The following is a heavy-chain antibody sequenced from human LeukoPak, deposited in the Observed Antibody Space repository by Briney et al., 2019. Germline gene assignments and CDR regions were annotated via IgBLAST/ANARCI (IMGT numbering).Heavy chain of an antibody. CDR1: GGTFSSYA. CDR3: ARGDIAVAGYYFDY. V-gene: IGHV1-69*13. J-gene: IGHJ4*02. Sequence: AASVKVSCTASGGTFSSYAISWVRQAPGQGLEWMGGIIPIFGTANYAQKFQGRVTITADESTSTAYMELSSLRSEDTAVYYCARGDIAVAGYYFDYWGQGTLVTVSS. CDR2: IIPIFGTA. D-gene: IGHD6-19*01.